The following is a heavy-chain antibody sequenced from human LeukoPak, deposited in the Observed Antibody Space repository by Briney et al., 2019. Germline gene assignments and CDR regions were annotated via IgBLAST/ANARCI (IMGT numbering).Heavy chain of an antibody. Sequence: GGSLRLSCAVSGFTFSSNYMSWVRQAPGKGLEWVSLIHSGGTTDYTDSLKDRFSISRDYSKNTVNLQINSLRAEDTAVYYCARERRYCSGDNCYSGLDYWGQGTQVTVSS. J-gene: IGHJ4*02. D-gene: IGHD2-15*01. V-gene: IGHV3-53*01. CDR3: ARERRYCSGDNCYSGLDY. CDR1: GFTFSSNY. CDR2: IHSGGTT.